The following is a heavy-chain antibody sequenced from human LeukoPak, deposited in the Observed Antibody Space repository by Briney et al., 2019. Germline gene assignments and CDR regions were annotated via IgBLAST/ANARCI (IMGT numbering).Heavy chain of an antibody. CDR1: GDSMGTYY. D-gene: IGHD3-9*01. V-gene: IGHV4-59*01. J-gene: IGHJ4*02. CDR2: IYPTSNT. Sequence: SETVSLTCTVSGDSMGTYYWSWIRQSPGKGLEWIGWIYPTSNTQYNPSLKTRVTMSVDSSKNHFSLNLNSLTSADTAVYYCATQLRYFGEFEYWGQG. CDR3: ATQLRYFGEFEY.